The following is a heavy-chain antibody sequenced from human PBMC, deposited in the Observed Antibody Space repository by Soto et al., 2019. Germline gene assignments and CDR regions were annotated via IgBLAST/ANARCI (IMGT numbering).Heavy chain of an antibody. V-gene: IGHV3-74*01. Sequence: GGSLRLSCTASGFSFSSHWMHWFRQAPGKGLIWVSRINTDGSTTNYADSVKGRFTISRDNAKNTLYLQMNSLRADDTAVYYCVRFGTYYDTSGYLYWGQGALVTVSS. J-gene: IGHJ4*02. CDR1: GFSFSSHW. CDR2: INTDGSTT. CDR3: VRFGTYYDTSGYLY. D-gene: IGHD3-22*01.